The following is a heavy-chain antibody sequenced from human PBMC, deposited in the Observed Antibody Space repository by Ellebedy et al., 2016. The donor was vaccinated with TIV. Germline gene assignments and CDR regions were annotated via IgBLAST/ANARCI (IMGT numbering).Heavy chain of an antibody. V-gene: IGHV1-18*01. D-gene: IGHD4-17*01. CDR2: ISVYNAVS. CDR1: GYSFTEYG. J-gene: IGHJ6*02. Sequence: ASVKVSCXASGYSFTEYGVGWVRQAPGQGLEWMGWISVYNAVSNYTQKFRDRLTVTADTSTTTGPMELRSLRFDDTAVYYCARLRGDYGDYALDVWGQGTTVTVSS. CDR3: ARLRGDYGDYALDV.